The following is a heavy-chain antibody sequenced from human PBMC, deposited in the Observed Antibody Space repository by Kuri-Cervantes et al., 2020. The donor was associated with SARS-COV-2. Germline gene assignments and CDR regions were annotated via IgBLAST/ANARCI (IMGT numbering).Heavy chain of an antibody. V-gene: IGHV3-30*02. CDR2: IWYDGSNK. CDR3: AKDGAGAHDF. Sequence: GGSLRLSCAASGFTFSSYGMHWVRQAPGKGLEWVAVIWYDGSNKYYADSVKGRFTISRDNSQNKLYLQMRSLRPEDTAMYYCAKDGAGAHDFWGQGTLVTVSS. CDR1: GFTFSSYG. D-gene: IGHD4/OR15-4a*01. J-gene: IGHJ4*02.